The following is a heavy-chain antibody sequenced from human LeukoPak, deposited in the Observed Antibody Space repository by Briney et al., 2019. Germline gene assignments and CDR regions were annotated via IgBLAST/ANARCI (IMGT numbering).Heavy chain of an antibody. CDR1: GYTFTSYY. J-gene: IGHJ4*02. Sequence: ASVKVSCKASGYTFTSYYMHWVRLAPGQGLEWMGIIDPSGGDTTYAPKFQDRVTMTRDTSTSTVYMEMKSLRSEDTAVYYCAKSSYSIFDYWGQGTLVTVSS. CDR3: AKSSYSIFDY. CDR2: IDPSGGDT. V-gene: IGHV1-46*01. D-gene: IGHD5-18*01.